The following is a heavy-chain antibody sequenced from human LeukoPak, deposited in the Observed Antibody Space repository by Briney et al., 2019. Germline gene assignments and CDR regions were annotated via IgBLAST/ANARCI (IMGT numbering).Heavy chain of an antibody. CDR3: ARTPLSPWYFDY. J-gene: IGHJ4*02. V-gene: IGHV3-23*01. CDR2: ISGSGGST. CDR1: GFTFSSYA. Sequence: PGGSLRLSCAASGFTFSSYAMSWVRQAPGKGLEWVSVISGSGGSTYYADSVKGRFTISRDNAKNSLYLQMNSLRAEDTAVYYCARTPLSPWYFDYWGQGTLVTV.